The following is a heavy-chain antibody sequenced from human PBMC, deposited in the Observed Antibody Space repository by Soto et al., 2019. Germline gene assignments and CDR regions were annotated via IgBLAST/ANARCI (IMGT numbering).Heavy chain of an antibody. CDR1: GGSISTNH. D-gene: IGHD1-1*01. CDR2: IYYRGST. Sequence: SETLSLTCTVSGGSISTNHWTWIRQPPGKGLEWIGYIYYRGSTNYNPSLKSRVSISVDTSKNRFSLKLSSVTAADTAVYYCARDDNNYGMDVWGQGTTVTVSS. J-gene: IGHJ6*02. V-gene: IGHV4-59*01. CDR3: ARDDNNYGMDV.